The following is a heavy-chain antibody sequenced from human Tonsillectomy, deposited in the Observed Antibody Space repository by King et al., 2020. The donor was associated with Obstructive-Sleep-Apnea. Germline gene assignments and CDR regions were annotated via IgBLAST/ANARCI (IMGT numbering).Heavy chain of an antibody. V-gene: IGHV3-74*01. CDR1: GFTFSTYW. Sequence: VQLVESGGGLVRPGGSLRLSCAVSGFTFSTYWMHWGRQVPGEGLVWVSRIDTDGSTINYEDSVMGRFTISRDKAKNTLYLQMNSLRAEDTAVYYCVRGSASWVGVDYWGQGTLVTVSS. CDR2: IDTDGSTI. D-gene: IGHD3-16*01. CDR3: VRGSASWVGVDY. J-gene: IGHJ4*02.